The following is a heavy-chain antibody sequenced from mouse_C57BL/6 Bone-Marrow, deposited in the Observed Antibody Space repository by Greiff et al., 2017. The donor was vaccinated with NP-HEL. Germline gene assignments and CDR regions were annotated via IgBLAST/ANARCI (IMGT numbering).Heavy chain of an antibody. J-gene: IGHJ4*01. Sequence: QVQLQQSGAELAKPGASVKLSCKASGYTFTSYWMHWVKQRPGRGLEWIGRIDPNSGGTKYNEKFKSKATLTVDKPSSTAYMQLSSLTSEDSAVYYWAREFFTTVVAGNAMDYWGQGTSVTVSS. CDR2: IDPNSGGT. D-gene: IGHD1-1*01. CDR1: GYTFTSYW. CDR3: AREFFTTVVAGNAMDY. V-gene: IGHV1-72*01.